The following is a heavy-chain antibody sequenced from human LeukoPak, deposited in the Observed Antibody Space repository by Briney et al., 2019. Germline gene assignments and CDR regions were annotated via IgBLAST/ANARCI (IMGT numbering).Heavy chain of an antibody. CDR3: AKDLIWGIRSFDY. D-gene: IGHD7-27*01. V-gene: IGHV3-30*02. Sequence: PGGSLRLSCAASGFTFSSYGMHWVRQAPGKGLEWVAFIRYDGSNKYYADSVKGRFTISRGNSKNTLYLQMNSLRAEDTAVYYCAKDLIWGIRSFDYWGQGTLVTVSS. CDR1: GFTFSSYG. CDR2: IRYDGSNK. J-gene: IGHJ4*02.